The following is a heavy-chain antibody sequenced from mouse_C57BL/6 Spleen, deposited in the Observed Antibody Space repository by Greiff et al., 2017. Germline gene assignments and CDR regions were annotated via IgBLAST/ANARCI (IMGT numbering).Heavy chain of an antibody. Sequence: VQLQQPGAELVKPGASVKMSCKASGYTFTSYWITWVKQRPGQGLEWIGDIYPGSGSTNYNERFKSRATLTVYTSSSTAYMQLSSLTSEDSAVYYCARSCDYWGQGTTLTVSS. J-gene: IGHJ2*01. CDR1: GYTFTSYW. V-gene: IGHV1-55*01. CDR3: ARSCDY. CDR2: IYPGSGST.